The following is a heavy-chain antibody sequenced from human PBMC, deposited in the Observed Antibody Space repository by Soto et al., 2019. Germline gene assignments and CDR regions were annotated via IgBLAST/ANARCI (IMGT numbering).Heavy chain of an antibody. CDR3: ARDPGSSWYFDY. J-gene: IGHJ4*02. CDR1: GFTFSSYS. CDR2: ISSSSSYI. D-gene: IGHD6-13*01. Sequence: GGSLRLSCAASGFTFSSYSMNWVRQAPGKGLEWVSSISSSSSYIYYADSVKGRFTISRDNAKNSLYLQMNSLRAEDTAVYYCARDPGSSWYFDYWGQGTLVTVSS. V-gene: IGHV3-21*01.